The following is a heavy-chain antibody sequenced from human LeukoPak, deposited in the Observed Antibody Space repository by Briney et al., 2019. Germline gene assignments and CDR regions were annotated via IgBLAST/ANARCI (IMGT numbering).Heavy chain of an antibody. V-gene: IGHV4-38-2*02. D-gene: IGHD2-15*01. CDR1: GYSISSGYY. Sequence: SETLSLTCTVSGYSISSGYYWGWIRQPPGKGLEWIGSIYHSGSTYYNPSLKSRVTISVDTSKNQFSLKLSSVTAADTAVYYCARGPYCSGGSCYPLGAFDIWGQGTMVTVSS. CDR2: IYHSGST. J-gene: IGHJ3*02. CDR3: ARGPYCSGGSCYPLGAFDI.